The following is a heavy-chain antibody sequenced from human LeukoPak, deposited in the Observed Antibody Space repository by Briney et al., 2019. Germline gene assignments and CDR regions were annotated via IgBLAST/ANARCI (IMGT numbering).Heavy chain of an antibody. CDR1: GYTFTSYG. J-gene: IGHJ4*02. Sequence: ASVKVSCKASGYTFTSYGITWVRQAPGQGLEWMGWISAYNGNTNYAQKLQGRVTMTTDTSTSTAYMELRSLRSDDTAIYYCARDWCYSSSSEVGDHWGQGTLVTVSS. V-gene: IGHV1-18*01. D-gene: IGHD6-6*01. CDR2: ISAYNGNT. CDR3: ARDWCYSSSSEVGDH.